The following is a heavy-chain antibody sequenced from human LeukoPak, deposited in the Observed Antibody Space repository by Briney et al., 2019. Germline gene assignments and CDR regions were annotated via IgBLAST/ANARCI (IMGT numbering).Heavy chain of an antibody. D-gene: IGHD1-1*01. J-gene: IGHJ4*02. Sequence: GASVKVSCKASGGTFSSYAISWVRQAPGQGLEWMGIINPSGGSTSYAQKFQGKVTMTRDTSTSTVYMELSSLRSEDTAVYYCARAIGTTGTTTGPDYWGQGTLVTVSS. CDR1: GGTFSSYA. CDR3: ARAIGTTGTTTGPDY. V-gene: IGHV1-46*01. CDR2: INPSGGST.